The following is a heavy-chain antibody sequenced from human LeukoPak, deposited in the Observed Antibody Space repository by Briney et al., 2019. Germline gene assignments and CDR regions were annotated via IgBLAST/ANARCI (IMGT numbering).Heavy chain of an antibody. CDR2: ISRSGNTI. V-gene: IGHV3-11*01. D-gene: IGHD3-10*01. CDR3: AKEGDYYGSGSYRDGFDI. J-gene: IGHJ3*02. CDR1: GFTFSDYY. Sequence: GGSLRLSCAASGFTFSDYYMTWIRQAPGKGLEWVSYISRSGNTICYADSLKGRFTISRDNAKTSLYLQMNSLRAEDTAVYYCAKEGDYYGSGSYRDGFDIWGQGTRATVSS.